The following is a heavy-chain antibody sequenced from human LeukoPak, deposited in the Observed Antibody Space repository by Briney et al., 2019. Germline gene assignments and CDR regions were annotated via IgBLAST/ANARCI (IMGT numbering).Heavy chain of an antibody. V-gene: IGHV3-21*01. Sequence: GGSLRLSCAASGFTFSSYSMNWVRQAPGKGLEWVSYIGSSSSYIYSADSVKGRFTISRDNAKNSLYLQMNSLRAEDTAVYYCARDRATFGGDSSGYYYNEAFDIWGQGTMVTVSS. D-gene: IGHD3-22*01. CDR3: ARDRATFGGDSSGYYYNEAFDI. J-gene: IGHJ3*02. CDR1: GFTFSSYS. CDR2: IGSSSSYI.